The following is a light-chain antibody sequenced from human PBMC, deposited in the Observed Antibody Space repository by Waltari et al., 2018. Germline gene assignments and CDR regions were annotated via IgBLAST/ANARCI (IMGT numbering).Light chain of an antibody. CDR1: SSNLGAGYD. J-gene: IGLJ2*01. Sequence: QSGLTQPPSVSGAPGQRVNISCPGSSSNLGAGYDVHWYQLLPGTAPKLLIYGNSNRPSGVPDRFSGSKSGTSASLAITGLQPEDEADYYCQSYDSSLSGSLFGGGTKLTVL. CDR2: GNS. V-gene: IGLV1-40*01. CDR3: QSYDSSLSGSL.